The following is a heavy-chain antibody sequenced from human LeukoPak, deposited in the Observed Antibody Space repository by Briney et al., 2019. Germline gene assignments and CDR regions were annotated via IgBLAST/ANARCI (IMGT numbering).Heavy chain of an antibody. CDR3: ATEGGSGSYYGDDAFDM. J-gene: IGHJ3*02. CDR1: GFSFTNTW. D-gene: IGHD3-10*01. Sequence: GGSLRLSCEVSGFSFTNTWMSWVRQAPGKGLEWVGRVKSKADDGTTDYAAPVQGRFTISRDDSKNTLSLQMNSLKTEDTAVYYCATEGGSGSYYGDDAFDMWGQGTMVTVSS. V-gene: IGHV3-15*01. CDR2: VKSKADDGTT.